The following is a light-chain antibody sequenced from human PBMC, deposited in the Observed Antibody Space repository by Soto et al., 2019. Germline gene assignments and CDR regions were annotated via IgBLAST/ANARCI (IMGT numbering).Light chain of an antibody. Sequence: IQMTQSPSSLSASVGDRVTITCRASQTISSWLAWYQQKPGKAPKLLIYKASTLKSGVPSRFSGSGSGTEFTLTISSLQPDDFAVYYCQQYNNWPLTFGQGTRLE. CDR1: QTISSW. CDR2: KAS. V-gene: IGKV1-5*03. CDR3: QQYNNWPLT. J-gene: IGKJ5*01.